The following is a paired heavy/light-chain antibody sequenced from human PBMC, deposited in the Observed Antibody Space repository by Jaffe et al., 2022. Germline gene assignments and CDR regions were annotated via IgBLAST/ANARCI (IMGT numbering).Light chain of an antibody. CDR2: KDS. CDR1: ALPKQY. J-gene: IGLJ2*01. Sequence: SYELTQPPSVSVSPGQTARITCSGDALPKQYAYWYQQKPGQAPVLVIYKDSERPSGIPERFSGSSSGTTVTLTISGVQAEDEADYYCQSADSSGTGVVFGGGTKLTVL. V-gene: IGLV3-25*03. CDR3: QSADSSGTGVV.
Heavy chain of an antibody. J-gene: IGHJ4*02. CDR2: IYPGDSDT. Sequence: EVQLVQSGAEVKKPGESLKISCKGSGYSFTSYWIGWVRQMPGKGLEWMGIIYPGDSDTRYSPSFQGQVTISADKSISTAYLQWSSLKASDTAMYYCAIQQSWVDGDSSGYYYYFDYWGQGTLVTVSS. V-gene: IGHV5-51*03. D-gene: IGHD3-22*01. CDR1: GYSFTSYW. CDR3: AIQQSWVDGDSSGYYYYFDY.